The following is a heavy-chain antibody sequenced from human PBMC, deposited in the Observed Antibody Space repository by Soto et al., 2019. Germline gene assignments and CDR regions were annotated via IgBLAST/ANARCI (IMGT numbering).Heavy chain of an antibody. CDR2: TYASGNT. D-gene: IGHD2-15*01. V-gene: IGHV3-66*01. J-gene: IGHJ3*02. CDR1: GFTVSSTC. CDR3: ARDIARYCSGGSCYLDAFDI. Sequence: GGSLRLSCAASGFTVSSTCMSWVRQAPGKGLEWVSLTYASGNTKYADSVKGRLIISRDNSKNTLYLQMNSLRAEDTAVYYCARDIARYCSGGSCYLDAFDIWGQGTMVTVSS.